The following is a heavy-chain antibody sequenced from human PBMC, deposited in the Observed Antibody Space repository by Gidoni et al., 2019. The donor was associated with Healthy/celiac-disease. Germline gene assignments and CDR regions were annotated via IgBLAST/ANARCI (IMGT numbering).Heavy chain of an antibody. V-gene: IGHV4-59*01. CDR1: GGSISSYY. Sequence: QVQLQESGPGLVKPSETLSLTCTVPGGSISSYYWSWIRQPPGKGLEWIGYIYYSGSTNYNPSLKSRVTISVDTSKNQFSLKLSSVTAADTAVYYCARGYSSSFPYYYGMDVWGQGTTVTVSS. D-gene: IGHD6-6*01. CDR2: IYYSGST. CDR3: ARGYSSSFPYYYGMDV. J-gene: IGHJ6*02.